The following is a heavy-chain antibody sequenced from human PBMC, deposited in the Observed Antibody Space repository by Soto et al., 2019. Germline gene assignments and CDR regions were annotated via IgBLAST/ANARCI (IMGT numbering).Heavy chain of an antibody. CDR3: VRISANFYFDY. CDR1: GFTFSDHY. J-gene: IGHJ4*02. V-gene: IGHV3-72*01. Sequence: EVQLVESGGGLVQPGGSLTLSCAVSGFTFSDHYMDWVRQAPGKGLEWVGRTRKKVNSYTTEYAASVKGRFIISRDDSKSSLSLQMNSLKTEDTAVYYCVRISANFYFDYWGQGALVTVSS. CDR2: TRKKVNSYTT.